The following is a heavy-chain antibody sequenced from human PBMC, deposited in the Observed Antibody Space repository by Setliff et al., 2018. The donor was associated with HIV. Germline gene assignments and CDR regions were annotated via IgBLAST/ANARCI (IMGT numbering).Heavy chain of an antibody. D-gene: IGHD2-2*01. J-gene: IGHJ4*02. CDR2: IYYSGNS. CDR3: ASSGGYCSSTSCHSFDH. CDR1: GGSISSSSSY. Sequence: SETLSLTCTVSGGSISSSSSYWGWIRQPPGKGLEWIGTIYYSGNSFYNPSLKSRVTISVDTSKNQFSLKLRSVTAADTALYYCASSGGYCSSTSCHSFDHWGQGTRVTV. V-gene: IGHV4-39*01.